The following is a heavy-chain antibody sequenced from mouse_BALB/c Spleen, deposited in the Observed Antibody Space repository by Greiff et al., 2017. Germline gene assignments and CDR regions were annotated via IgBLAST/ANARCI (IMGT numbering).Heavy chain of an antibody. J-gene: IGHJ3*01. CDR3: ARGAPLAY. Sequence: VQLQQSGAELARPGASVKLSCKASGYTFTSYWMQWVKQRPGQGLEWIGAIYPGDGDTRYTQKFKGKATLTADKSSSTAYMQLSSLASEDSAVYFCARGAPLAYWGQGTLVTVSA. CDR2: IYPGDGDT. CDR1: GYTFTSYW. V-gene: IGHV1-87*01.